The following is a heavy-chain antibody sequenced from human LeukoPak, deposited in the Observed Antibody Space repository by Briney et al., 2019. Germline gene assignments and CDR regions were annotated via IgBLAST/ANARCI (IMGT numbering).Heavy chain of an antibody. Sequence: SETLSLTCAVYGGSFSDYSWTWIRQPPGKGLQWIGEINHSGGTNYNPSLKSRVTISVDTSKSQFSLKLSSVTAADTAVYYCAREHNWNYRYMDVWGKGTMVTVSS. J-gene: IGHJ6*03. D-gene: IGHD1-1*01. CDR1: GGSFSDYS. V-gene: IGHV4-34*01. CDR3: AREHNWNYRYMDV. CDR2: INHSGGT.